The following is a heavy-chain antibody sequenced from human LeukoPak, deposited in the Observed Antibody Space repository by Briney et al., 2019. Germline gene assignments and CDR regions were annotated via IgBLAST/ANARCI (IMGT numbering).Heavy chain of an antibody. J-gene: IGHJ5*02. Sequence: ASVKVSCKASGYTFTSYDINWVRQATGQGLEWMGWINPNSGGTNYAQKFQGRVTMTRDTSISTAYMELSRLRSDDTAVYYCARDSSGWYYWSDPWGQGTLVTVSS. V-gene: IGHV1-2*02. CDR2: INPNSGGT. CDR1: GYTFTSYD. D-gene: IGHD6-19*01. CDR3: ARDSSGWYYWSDP.